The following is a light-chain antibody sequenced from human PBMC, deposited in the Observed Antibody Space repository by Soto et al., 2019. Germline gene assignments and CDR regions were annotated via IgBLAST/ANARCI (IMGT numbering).Light chain of an antibody. J-gene: IGKJ1*01. CDR1: QSISSN. Sequence: EIVMPQSPATLSVSPGERATLSCRAIQSISSNLAWYQQKPGQAPRLLIYGASTRATGIPARFSGSGSGTEFTLTISSLEPEDFAVYYCQQLTDWPPQWTFGQGTKVDIK. V-gene: IGKV3-15*01. CDR2: GAS. CDR3: QQLTDWPPQWT.